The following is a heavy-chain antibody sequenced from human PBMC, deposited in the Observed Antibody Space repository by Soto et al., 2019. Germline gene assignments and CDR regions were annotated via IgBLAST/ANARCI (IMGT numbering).Heavy chain of an antibody. CDR1: GYTFTNFG. CDR2: LNPNGGFT. CDR3: ARAXDTAMVSYYYGMDV. D-gene: IGHD5-18*01. Sequence: ASVKVSCKASGYTFTNFGISWVRQAPGQGLEWMGILNPNGGFTNYAQKFQGRVTMTTDTSTSTAYMELRSLRSDDTAVYYCARAXDTAMVSYYYGMDVWGQGTTVTVSS. V-gene: IGHV1-18*01. J-gene: IGHJ6*02.